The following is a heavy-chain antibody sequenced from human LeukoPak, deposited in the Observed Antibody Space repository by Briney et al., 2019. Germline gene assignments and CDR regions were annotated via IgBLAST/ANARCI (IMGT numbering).Heavy chain of an antibody. V-gene: IGHV4-59*01. CDR2: IYYSGST. CDR3: ARAPITMVRGVISPTFDY. J-gene: IGHJ4*02. D-gene: IGHD3-10*01. CDR1: GGSISSYY. Sequence: SETLSLTCTVSGGSISSYYWSWIRQPPGKGLEWTGYIYYSGSTNYNPSLKSRVTVSVDTSKNQFSLKLSSVTAADTAVYYCARAPITMVRGVISPTFDYWGQGTLVTVSS.